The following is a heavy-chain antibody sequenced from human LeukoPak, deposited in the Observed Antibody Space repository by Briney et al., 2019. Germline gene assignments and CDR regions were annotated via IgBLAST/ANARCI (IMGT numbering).Heavy chain of an antibody. CDR3: ARSGGSGTSTRYFDY. V-gene: IGHV3-53*01. D-gene: IGHD3-10*01. CDR1: GFTVSSNY. J-gene: IGHJ4*02. Sequence: GGSLRLSCAASGFTVSSNYMSWVRQAQGKVLEWVSVVYSGGITYYADSVKGRFTISRDNSENTLYLQMNSLRAGDTAVYYCARSGGSGTSTRYFDYWGQGTLVTVSS. CDR2: VYSGGIT.